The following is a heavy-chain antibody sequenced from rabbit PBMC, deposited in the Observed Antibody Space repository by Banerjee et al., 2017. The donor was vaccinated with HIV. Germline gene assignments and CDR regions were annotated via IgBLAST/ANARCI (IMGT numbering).Heavy chain of an antibody. V-gene: IGHV1S45*01. CDR2: IYVGSSGNT. D-gene: IGHD4-1*01. CDR1: GFSFSNKYV. CDR3: ARDLAGVIGWNFGL. Sequence: QEQLVESGGDLVQPGASLTLTCTASGFSFSNKYVMCWVRQAPGKGLEWIACIYVGSSGNTVYASWAKGRFTISRTSSTTVTLQMTSLTAADTATYFCARDLAGVIGWNFGLWGPGTLVTVS. J-gene: IGHJ4*01.